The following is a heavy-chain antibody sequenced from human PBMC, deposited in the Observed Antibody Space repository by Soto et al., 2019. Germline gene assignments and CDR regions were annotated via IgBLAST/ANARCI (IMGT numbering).Heavy chain of an antibody. CDR1: GFTFSNYA. J-gene: IGHJ4*02. V-gene: IGHV3-23*01. CDR3: AKDQGSSWYEIDY. Sequence: EVQLLESGGGLVQPGGSLRLSCAASGFTFSNYAVTWVRQAPGKGLEWVSTISGSGGSTYYADSVKGRFTISRDNSKNTLDMQMNVLSAVETAVYYCAKDQGSSWYEIDYWGQGTLVTVSS. CDR2: ISGSGGST. D-gene: IGHD6-13*01.